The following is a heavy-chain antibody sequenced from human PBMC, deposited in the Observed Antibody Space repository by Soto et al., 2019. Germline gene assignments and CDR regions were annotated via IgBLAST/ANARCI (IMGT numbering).Heavy chain of an antibody. Sequence: SETLSLTCAVYGGSFSGYYWSWIRQPPGKGLEWIGEINHSGSTNYNPSLKSRVTISVDTSKNQFSLKLSSVTAADTAVYYCARGLNVDTAMVRQGNYYGMDVWGQGTTVTVSS. CDR1: GGSFSGYY. V-gene: IGHV4-34*01. D-gene: IGHD5-18*01. J-gene: IGHJ6*02. CDR3: ARGLNVDTAMVRQGNYYGMDV. CDR2: INHSGST.